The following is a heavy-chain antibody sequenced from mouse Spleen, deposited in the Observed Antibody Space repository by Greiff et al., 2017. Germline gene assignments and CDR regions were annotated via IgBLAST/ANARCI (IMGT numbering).Heavy chain of an antibody. CDR1: GYTFTSYG. J-gene: IGHJ4*01. D-gene: IGHD2-14*01. CDR3: ARKGEVREAIEAMDY. CDR2: IYPRSGNT. V-gene: IGHV1-81*01. Sequence: QVQLQQSGAELARPGASVKLSCKASGYTFTSYGISWVKQRTGQGLEWIGEIYPRSGNTYYNEKFKGKATLTADKSSSTAYMELRSLTSEDSAVYFCARKGEVREAIEAMDYWGQGTSVTVSS.